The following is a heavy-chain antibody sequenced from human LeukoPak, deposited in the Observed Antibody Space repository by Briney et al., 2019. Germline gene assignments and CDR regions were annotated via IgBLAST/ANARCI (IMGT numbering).Heavy chain of an antibody. Sequence: GGSLRLSCAASGFTFSDYYMSWIRQAPGKGLEWVSYISSSGSTIYYADSVKGRFTISRDNSKNTLYLQMNSLRAEDTAVYYCAKDLTAKVYSPHYWGQGTLVTVSS. CDR1: GFTFSDYY. V-gene: IGHV3-11*01. CDR3: AKDLTAKVYSPHY. CDR2: ISSSGSTI. J-gene: IGHJ4*02. D-gene: IGHD5-18*01.